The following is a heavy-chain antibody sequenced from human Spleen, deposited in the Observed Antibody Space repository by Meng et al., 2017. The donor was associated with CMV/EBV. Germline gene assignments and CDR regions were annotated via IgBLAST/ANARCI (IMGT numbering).Heavy chain of an antibody. D-gene: IGHD3-3*01. CDR2: IYYSGST. V-gene: IGHV4-59*01. CDR1: GGSISSYY. Sequence: GSLRLSCTVSGGSISSYYWSWIRQPPGKGLEWIGYIYYSGSTNYNPSLKSLVTISVDTSKNQFSLKLSSVTAADTAVYYCARERYDFWSGYYGYYYYGMDVWGQGTTVTVSS. CDR3: ARERYDFWSGYYGYYYYGMDV. J-gene: IGHJ6*02.